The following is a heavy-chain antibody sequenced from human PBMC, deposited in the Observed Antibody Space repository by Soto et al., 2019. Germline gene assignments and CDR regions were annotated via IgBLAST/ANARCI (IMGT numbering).Heavy chain of an antibody. CDR2: IYNGGST. J-gene: IGHJ4*02. V-gene: IGHV4-30-4*01. CDR3: ARAPVGLDTISYFDY. Sequence: KTSETLSLTCTVSGDSVSSVGFHWAWLRRPPGKGLEWIGYIYNGGSTYYRPSLESRRRMSLDATRNHYSLRLTSVTAADTAVYFCARAPVGLDTISYFDYWGQGKLVTVSS. CDR1: GDSVSSVGFH. D-gene: IGHD3-3*01.